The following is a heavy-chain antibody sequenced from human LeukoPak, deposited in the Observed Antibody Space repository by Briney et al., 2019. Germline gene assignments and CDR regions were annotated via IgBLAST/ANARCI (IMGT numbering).Heavy chain of an antibody. D-gene: IGHD3-16*01. CDR2: INPNSGTT. CDR1: EYTFTGYY. CDR3: ARDLMTTPTWDFDY. J-gene: IGHJ4*02. V-gene: IGHV1-2*02. Sequence: ASVKVSCKGSEYTFTGYYMHWVRQAPGQGLEWMGWINPNSGTTNYAQKFQGRVTVTSDTSIRTAYVELSRLESDDTAVYYCARDLMTTPTWDFDYWGQGTLVTVAS.